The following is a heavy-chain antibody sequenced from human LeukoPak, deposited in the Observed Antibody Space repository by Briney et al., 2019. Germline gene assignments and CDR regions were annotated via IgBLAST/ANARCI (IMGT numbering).Heavy chain of an antibody. J-gene: IGHJ4*02. CDR1: GYTFTSYG. CDR2: ISAYNGNT. Sequence: ASVKVSCKASGYTFTSYGITWVRQAPGQGLEWMGWISAYNGNTNYAQKFQGRVKITADKSTSTAYMEVNSLRSEDTAVYYCAIPRYSNFEDYLDYWGQGTLVTVSS. V-gene: IGHV1-18*01. CDR3: AIPRYSNFEDYLDY. D-gene: IGHD4-11*01.